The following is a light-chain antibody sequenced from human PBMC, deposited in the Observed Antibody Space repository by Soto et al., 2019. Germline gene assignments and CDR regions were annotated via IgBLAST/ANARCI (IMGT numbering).Light chain of an antibody. J-gene: IGKJ5*01. V-gene: IGKV1-13*02. Sequence: AIQVTQSPSSLSASVGDRVTMTCRASQDIRGALAWYQQKSGKPPNLLIYDVSTWEGGVPSRFSGSGSETEFTLTISSLQPEDFGTYFCQQFNSYPFTFGHGTRLEMK. CDR1: QDIRGA. CDR2: DVS. CDR3: QQFNSYPFT.